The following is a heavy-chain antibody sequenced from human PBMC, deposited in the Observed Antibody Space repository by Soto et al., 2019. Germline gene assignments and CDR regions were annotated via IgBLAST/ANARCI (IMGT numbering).Heavy chain of an antibody. D-gene: IGHD2-2*01. CDR2: MNPRSGGS. J-gene: IGHJ5*02. CDR3: ARSDGSTSYPLDL. Sequence: ASVKVSCKAPGYTFTNYYMHWLRQAPGQGLEWMGWMNPRSGGSKYAQAFQDRVTMTRDASISTAYMEMTSLRHGDTAVYFCARSDGSTSYPLDLWGPGTLVTVSS. CDR1: GYTFTNYY. V-gene: IGHV1-2*02.